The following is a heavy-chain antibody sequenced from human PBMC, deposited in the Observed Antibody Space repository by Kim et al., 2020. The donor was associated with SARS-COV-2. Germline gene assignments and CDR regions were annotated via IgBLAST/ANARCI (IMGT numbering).Heavy chain of an antibody. J-gene: IGHJ5*02. D-gene: IGHD3-22*01. CDR3: AREGACGSSDYYVA. Sequence: ADSVKGRFTISRDTAKNSLYLQMNSLRAEDTAVYYCAREGACGSSDYYVAWGQGTLVTVSS. V-gene: IGHV3-21*01.